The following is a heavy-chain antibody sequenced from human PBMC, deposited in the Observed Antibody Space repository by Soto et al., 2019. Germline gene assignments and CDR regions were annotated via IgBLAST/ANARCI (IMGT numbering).Heavy chain of an antibody. V-gene: IGHV1-69*13. Sequence: SVKVSCKASGGTFSSYAISWVRQAPGQGLEWMGGIIPIFGTANYAQKFQGRVTITADESTSTAYMELSSLRSEDTAVYYCARSQGGPIAVAGTWLDWGQGTLVTVSS. J-gene: IGHJ4*02. CDR1: GGTFSSYA. CDR2: IIPIFGTA. CDR3: ARSQGGPIAVAGTWLD. D-gene: IGHD6-19*01.